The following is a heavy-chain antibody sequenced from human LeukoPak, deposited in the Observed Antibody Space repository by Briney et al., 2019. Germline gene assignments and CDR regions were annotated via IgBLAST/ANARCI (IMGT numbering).Heavy chain of an antibody. CDR1: GFTFSSYN. CDR2: ISSSGSTI. V-gene: IGHV3-48*02. D-gene: IGHD3-10*01. CDR3: ARLEYYYVSGNYYKLFDY. J-gene: IGHJ4*02. Sequence: PGGSLRLSCAASGFTFSSYNMNWVRQAPGKGLEWVSDISSSGSTIYFADSVKGRFTISRDNVKNSLYLQMNSLRDEDTAVYYCARLEYYYVSGNYYKLFDYWGQGTLVTVCS.